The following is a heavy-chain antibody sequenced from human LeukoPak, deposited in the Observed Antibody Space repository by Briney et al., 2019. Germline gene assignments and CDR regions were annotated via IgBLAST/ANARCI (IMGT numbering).Heavy chain of an antibody. CDR1: GFTFSTYA. V-gene: IGHV3-30-3*01. D-gene: IGHD2-21*01. Sequence: GRSLRLSCAASGFTFSTYAMHWVRQAPDKGLEWVAVISYDGSNQYYADSVKGRFTISRDNSKNTLYLQMNSLRAEDTAVYYCAREGRYCGSSTCYDYWCQGTRVTVSS. CDR3: AREGRYCGSSTCYDY. CDR2: ISYDGSNQ. J-gene: IGHJ4*02.